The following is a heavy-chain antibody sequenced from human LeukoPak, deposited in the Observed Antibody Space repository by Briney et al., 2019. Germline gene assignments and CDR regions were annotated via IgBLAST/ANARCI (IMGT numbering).Heavy chain of an antibody. Sequence: PSETLSLTCTVSDDSITMYYWTWNRQPPGKGLEWIGYVDHTGSTKFNPSLNGRVSISRDTSNNFFSLRLRSVTAADTAVYFCARGRVSSSTWYSTYYYFFYMDFWGKGTTVTVSS. V-gene: IGHV4-59*01. CDR3: ARGRVSSSTWYSTYYYFFYMDF. CDR2: VDHTGST. CDR1: DDSITMYY. D-gene: IGHD4-11*01. J-gene: IGHJ6*03.